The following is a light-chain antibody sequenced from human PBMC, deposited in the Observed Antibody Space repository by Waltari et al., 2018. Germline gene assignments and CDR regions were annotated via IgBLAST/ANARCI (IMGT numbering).Light chain of an antibody. CDR1: QRVASSY. CDR2: ATS. CDR3: QQSETTPWT. Sequence: DFQMTQSPSSLSASVGDRVTITCRPSQRVASSYLHWYQQKPGKAPKVLIYATSNLKSGVPSRFSGSGSGTDFTLTINSLQPEDFATYYCQQSETTPWTFGQGTKVEI. J-gene: IGKJ1*01. V-gene: IGKV1-39*01.